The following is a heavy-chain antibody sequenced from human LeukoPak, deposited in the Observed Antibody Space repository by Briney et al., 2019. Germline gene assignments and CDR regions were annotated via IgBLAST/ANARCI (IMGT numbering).Heavy chain of an antibody. J-gene: IGHJ4*02. CDR1: GFTFSSYG. Sequence: PGGSLRLSCAASGFTFSSYGMHWVRQAPGKGLEWVAVISYDGSNKYYADSVKGRFTTSRDISKNTLYLQMTSLRAEDTAVYYCAKDRGLITMVRGVYFDYWGQGTLVTVSS. CDR3: AKDRGLITMVRGVYFDY. D-gene: IGHD3-10*01. V-gene: IGHV3-30*18. CDR2: ISYDGSNK.